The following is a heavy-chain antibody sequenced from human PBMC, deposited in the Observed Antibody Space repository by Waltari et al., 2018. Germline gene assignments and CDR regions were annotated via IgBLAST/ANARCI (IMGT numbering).Heavy chain of an antibody. Sequence: QVQLVQSGAEVKKPGASVKVSCKASGYTFPGYYMHWVRQDPGQGLGGMGGINTNRVGKNYAQKFQGRGTTSRDTSISTAYMEVSRLTSDDTAENYCARDRRHYWGQGTLVNVAS. CDR3: ARDRRHY. V-gene: IGHV1-2*01. J-gene: IGHJ4*02. CDR1: GYTFPGYY. CDR2: INTNRVGK.